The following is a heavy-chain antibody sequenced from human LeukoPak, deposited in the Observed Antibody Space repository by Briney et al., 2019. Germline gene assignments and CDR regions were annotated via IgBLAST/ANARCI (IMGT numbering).Heavy chain of an antibody. CDR1: GITFSSYA. CDR3: AKRAPYYFDN. J-gene: IGHJ4*02. CDR2: ISGSGGTT. V-gene: IGHV3-23*01. Sequence: GGSLRLSCAASGITFSSYAITWVRRAPGKGPEWVSAISGSGGTTYYPDSVKGRFIISSDNSKNTVYLQINSLRAEDTAVYYCAKRAPYYFDNWGQGTLVTVSS.